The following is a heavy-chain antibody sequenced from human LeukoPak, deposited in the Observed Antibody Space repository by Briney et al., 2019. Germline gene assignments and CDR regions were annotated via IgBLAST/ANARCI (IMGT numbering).Heavy chain of an antibody. Sequence: ASVKVSCKASGYTFTGYYMHWVRQAPGQGLEWMGWINPNSGGTNYARKFQGRVSITTDTSARTAYMELRSLGSEDTAIYYCARSKDFPFFDAWGQGTQVTVSS. V-gene: IGHV1-2*02. CDR2: INPNSGGT. J-gene: IGHJ4*02. D-gene: IGHD5/OR15-5a*01. CDR1: GYTFTGYY. CDR3: ARSKDFPFFDA.